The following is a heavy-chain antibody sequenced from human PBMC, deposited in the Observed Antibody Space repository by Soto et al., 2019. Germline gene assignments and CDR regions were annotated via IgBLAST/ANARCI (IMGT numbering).Heavy chain of an antibody. V-gene: IGHV6-1*01. J-gene: IGHJ5*02. CDR2: TYYRSKWYN. Sequence: SQTLSLTGAISGDSVSSNSVAWNWIRQSPSRGLEWLGRTYYRSKWYNDYAVSVKSRITINPDTSKNQFSLQLNSVTPEDTAVYYCARGSVDYDFWSGYYRGNWLDPWGQGTLVTVSS. CDR3: ARGSVDYDFWSGYYRGNWLDP. CDR1: GDSVSSNSVA. D-gene: IGHD3-3*01.